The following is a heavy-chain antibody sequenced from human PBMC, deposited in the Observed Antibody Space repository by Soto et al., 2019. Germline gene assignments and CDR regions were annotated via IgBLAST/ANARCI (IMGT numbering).Heavy chain of an antibody. D-gene: IGHD5-12*01. J-gene: IGHJ4*02. CDR2: IIPIFGTA. Sequence: SVKVSCKASGGTFSSYAISWVRQAPGQGLEWMGGIIPIFGTANYAQKFQGRVTITADESTSTAYMELSSLRSEDTAVYYCAREKIEMATIPRPPDYWGQGTLVTVSS. V-gene: IGHV1-69*13. CDR3: AREKIEMATIPRPPDY. CDR1: GGTFSSYA.